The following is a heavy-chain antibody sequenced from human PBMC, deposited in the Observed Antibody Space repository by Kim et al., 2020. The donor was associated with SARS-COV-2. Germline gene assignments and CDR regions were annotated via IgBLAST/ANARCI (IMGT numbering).Heavy chain of an antibody. CDR3: ARDPIGELLPRTWFGP. J-gene: IGHJ5*02. V-gene: IGHV4-39*02. CDR2: IYYSGST. Sequence: SETLSLTCTVSGGSISSSSYYWGWIRQPPGKGLEWIGSIYYSGSTYYNPSLKSRVTISVDTSKNQFSLKLSSVTAADTAVYYCARDPIGELLPRTWFGPWGQGTLVTVSS. D-gene: IGHD3-10*01. CDR1: GGSISSSSYY.